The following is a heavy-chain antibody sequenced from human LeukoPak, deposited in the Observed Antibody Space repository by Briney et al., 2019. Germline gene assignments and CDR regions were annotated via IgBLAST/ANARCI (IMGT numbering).Heavy chain of an antibody. Sequence: ASVKVSCRASGYTFTGYYMHWVRQAPGQGLEWMGWINPNSGGTNYAQKFQGRVTMTRDTSISTAYMELSRLRSDDTAVYYCARDGSGGSYLGVGNWGQGTLVTVSS. J-gene: IGHJ4*02. CDR3: ARDGSGGSYLGVGN. CDR1: GYTFTGYY. D-gene: IGHD2-15*01. CDR2: INPNSGGT. V-gene: IGHV1-2*02.